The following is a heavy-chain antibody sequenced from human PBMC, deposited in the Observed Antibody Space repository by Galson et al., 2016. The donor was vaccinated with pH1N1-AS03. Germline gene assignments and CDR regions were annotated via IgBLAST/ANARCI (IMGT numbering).Heavy chain of an antibody. D-gene: IGHD2-8*01. Sequence: SLRLSCAASGFTFSSYAIHWVRQAPGKGLDWVAVIRHDGNTQYYADSVKGRFIISRDNSKSTVSLQMNSLRAEDTAVYFCARESLYGGYYFDCWGQGALVTVSS. CDR3: ARESLYGGYYFDC. CDR1: GFTFSSYA. CDR2: IRHDGNTQ. J-gene: IGHJ4*02. V-gene: IGHV3-33*01.